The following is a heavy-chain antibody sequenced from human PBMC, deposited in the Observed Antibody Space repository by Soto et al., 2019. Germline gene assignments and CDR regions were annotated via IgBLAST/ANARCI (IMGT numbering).Heavy chain of an antibody. CDR1: GGTFSSYA. V-gene: IGHV1-69*06. D-gene: IGHD5-18*01. CDR3: ARDSRRGYSYGFLDY. CDR2: IIPIFGTA. Sequence: SVKVSCKASGGTFSSYAISWVRQAPGQGLEWMGGIIPIFGTANYAQKFQGRVTITADKSTSTAYMELSSLRSEDTAVYYCARDSRRGYSYGFLDYWGQGTLVTVSS. J-gene: IGHJ4*02.